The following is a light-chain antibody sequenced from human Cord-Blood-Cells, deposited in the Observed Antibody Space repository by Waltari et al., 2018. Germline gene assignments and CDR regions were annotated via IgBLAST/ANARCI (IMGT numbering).Light chain of an antibody. J-gene: IGKJ4*01. CDR1: QSISSY. CDR2: AAA. Sequence: DIQMTQSPSSLSASVGDRVTITCRASQSISSYLNWYQQKPGQAPQLLIYAAASLQSGVPSRFSVRAAGTGLTLTIRSLQPEDFATYYCQQSYSTPLTFGGGTKVEIK. V-gene: IGKV1-39*01. CDR3: QQSYSTPLT.